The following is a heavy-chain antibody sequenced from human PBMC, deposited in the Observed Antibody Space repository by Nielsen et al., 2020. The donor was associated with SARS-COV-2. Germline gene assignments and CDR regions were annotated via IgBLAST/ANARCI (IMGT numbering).Heavy chain of an antibody. D-gene: IGHD4-17*01. CDR2: TYYRSKWYN. V-gene: IGHV6-1*01. Sequence: SQTLSLPFAISGDSVSSSSDAWNWIRQSPSRGLEWLGRTYYRSKWYNDYAVSVKSRITINPDTSKNQFSLHLNSVTPEDTAVYYCARARGAYGDYYYYYDTDVWGKGTTVTVSS. CDR1: GDSVSSSSDA. CDR3: ARARGAYGDYYYYYDTDV. J-gene: IGHJ6*03.